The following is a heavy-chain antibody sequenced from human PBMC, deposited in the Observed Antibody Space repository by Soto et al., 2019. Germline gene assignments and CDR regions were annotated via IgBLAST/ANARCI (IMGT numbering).Heavy chain of an antibody. Sequence: SETLSLTCTVSGGSISSDYWCWIRQPPGKGLEWIGYIYYSGSTNYNPSRKSRVTISVDTSKNQFSLKLSSVTAADTAVYYCARYYYEIGAFDIWGQGTMVTVSS. CDR3: ARYYYEIGAFDI. D-gene: IGHD3-22*01. CDR1: GGSISSDY. V-gene: IGHV4-59*01. CDR2: IYYSGST. J-gene: IGHJ3*02.